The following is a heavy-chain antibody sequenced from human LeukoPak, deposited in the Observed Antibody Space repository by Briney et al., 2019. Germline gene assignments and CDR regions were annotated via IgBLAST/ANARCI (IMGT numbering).Heavy chain of an antibody. CDR3: ARVLAVPAAFYFYYGLDV. CDR1: GFTFSSSS. D-gene: IGHD2-2*01. CDR2: ISSSSSYI. V-gene: IGHV3-21*01. Sequence: GGSLRLSCAVSGFTFSSSSLNWVRQAPGKGLEWVSSISSSSSYIYYADSVKGRFTISRDNAKNSLYLQMNSLRAEDTAVYFCARVLAVPAAFYFYYGLDVWGQGTTVTVSS. J-gene: IGHJ6*02.